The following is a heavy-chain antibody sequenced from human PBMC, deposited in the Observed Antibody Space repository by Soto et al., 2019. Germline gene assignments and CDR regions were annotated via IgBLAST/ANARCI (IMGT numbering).Heavy chain of an antibody. CDR1: GSIFRGYG. J-gene: IGHJ4*02. D-gene: IGHD2-21*01. V-gene: IGHV3-33*01. CDR3: AGDGVGDTTFWGYLDY. CDR2: IRFDGSNI. Sequence: QVLLVESGGGVVQPGRSLRLSCAASGSIFRGYGMHWVRQAPGKGLEWVAVIRFDGSNINYADFVMGRFTISRDNSKNMLYLEINSLRVEDTAVYYCAGDGVGDTTFWGYLDYWGQGTLVTVSS.